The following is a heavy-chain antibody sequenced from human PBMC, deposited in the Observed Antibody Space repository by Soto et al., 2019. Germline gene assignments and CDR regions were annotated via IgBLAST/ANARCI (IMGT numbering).Heavy chain of an antibody. J-gene: IGHJ4*02. CDR1: GYTFTSYA. Sequence: QVQLVQSGAEVKKPGASVKVSCKASGYTFTSYAMHWVRQAPGQRLEWMGWINAGNGNTKYSQKFQCRVTITRDTSASTAYMELSSLRSKDTAVYYCARNLMDYDIVTGYYMADCFDYWGQGTLVTVSS. D-gene: IGHD3-9*01. CDR2: INAGNGNT. V-gene: IGHV1-3*01. CDR3: ARNLMDYDIVTGYYMADCFDY.